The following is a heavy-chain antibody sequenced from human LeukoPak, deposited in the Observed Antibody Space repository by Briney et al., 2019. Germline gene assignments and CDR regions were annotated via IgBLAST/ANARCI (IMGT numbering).Heavy chain of an antibody. D-gene: IGHD4-17*01. V-gene: IGHV3-30*18. CDR2: ISYHGINK. J-gene: IGHJ5*01. CDR3: AKYSDYGAHADWFDS. Sequence: GGSLKLSCAASGCTFNPYGMHWVRQAPGKGLEWVAVISYHGINKYYADSVEGRFTISRDNSRNTLYLQMNSLRVEDTAVYYCAKYSDYGAHADWFDSRGQGTLVTVSP. CDR1: GCTFNPYG.